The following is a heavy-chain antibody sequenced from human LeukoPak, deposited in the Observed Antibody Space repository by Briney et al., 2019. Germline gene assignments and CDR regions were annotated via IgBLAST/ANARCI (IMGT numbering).Heavy chain of an antibody. Sequence: GGSLRLSCAASGFTFSSYWMHWVRQAPGKGLVWVSRINTDGSSTSYADSVKGRFTISRDNAKNTLYLQMNSLRAEDTAVYYCARGGWELIGAFDIWGQGTMVTVSS. D-gene: IGHD1-26*01. J-gene: IGHJ3*02. V-gene: IGHV3-74*01. CDR1: GFTFSSYW. CDR2: INTDGSST. CDR3: ARGGWELIGAFDI.